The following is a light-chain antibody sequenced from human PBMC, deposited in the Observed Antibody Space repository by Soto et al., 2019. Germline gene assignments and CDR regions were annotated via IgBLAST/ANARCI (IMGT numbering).Light chain of an antibody. CDR1: SSDVGGYNC. Sequence: QSVLTQPRSVSGSPGQSVTVSCTGTSSDVGGYNCVSWYQQRPGKAPKLMIYDVNNRPSGVPDRFSGSKSGNTASLTISGLQAEDEAEYYCCSYAGTPYVFGTGTKVTVL. CDR3: CSYAGTPYV. J-gene: IGLJ1*01. V-gene: IGLV2-11*01. CDR2: DVN.